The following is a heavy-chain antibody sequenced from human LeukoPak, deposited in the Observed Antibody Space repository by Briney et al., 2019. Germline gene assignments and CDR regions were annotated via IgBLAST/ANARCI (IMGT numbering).Heavy chain of an antibody. D-gene: IGHD6-19*01. CDR1: GFTVSSNY. CDR2: IYSGGST. Sequence: PGGSLRLSCAASGFTVSSNYMSWVRQAPGKGLEWVSVIYSGGSTYYADSVKGRFTTSRDNFKNTLYLQMNSLRAEDTAVYYCARSPGAVAADAFDIWGQGTMVTVSS. V-gene: IGHV3-53*01. J-gene: IGHJ3*02. CDR3: ARSPGAVAADAFDI.